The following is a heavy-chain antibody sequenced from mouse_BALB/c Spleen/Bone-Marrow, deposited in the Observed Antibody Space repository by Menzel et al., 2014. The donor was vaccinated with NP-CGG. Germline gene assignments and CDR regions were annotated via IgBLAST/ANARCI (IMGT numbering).Heavy chain of an antibody. CDR1: GFNIKDTY. J-gene: IGHJ1*01. D-gene: IGHD2-4*01. CDR2: IDPANGNT. V-gene: IGHV14-3*02. CDR3: ATMITDWYFDV. Sequence: VQLQQSGAELVKPGASVKLSCTASGFNIKDTYMHWVKQRPEQGLEWIGRIDPANGNTKYDPKFQGKATITADTSSNTDYLQISRLTSGDTALYYCATMITDWYFDVWGAGTTGTVSS.